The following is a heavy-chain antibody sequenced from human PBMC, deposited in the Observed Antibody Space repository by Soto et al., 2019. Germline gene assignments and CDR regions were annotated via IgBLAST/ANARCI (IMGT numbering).Heavy chain of an antibody. Sequence: QVQLVQPGAEVKKAGASVRISCKASGYTFSTSGMHWVRQAPGQGLEWVGWINGVNGNTKYSQKFQDRVTITRDSSASTAYMELSGLTSEDTGVFYCARAPRLTQLSAWGQGTLVIVSS. J-gene: IGHJ5*02. D-gene: IGHD2-2*01. V-gene: IGHV1-3*01. CDR3: ARAPRLTQLSA. CDR2: INGVNGNT. CDR1: GYTFSTSG.